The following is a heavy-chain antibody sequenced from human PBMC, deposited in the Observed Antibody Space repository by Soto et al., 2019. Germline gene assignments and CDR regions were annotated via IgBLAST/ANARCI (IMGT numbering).Heavy chain of an antibody. Sequence: ASVKDSCKASGYTFTSYAMHWVRQAPGQRLEWMGWINAGNGNTKYSQKFQGRVTITRDTSASTAYMELSSLRSEDTAVYHCARESARDYYFDYWGQGTLVTVSS. CDR3: ARESARDYYFDY. J-gene: IGHJ4*02. D-gene: IGHD2-21*02. CDR1: GYTFTSYA. V-gene: IGHV1-3*01. CDR2: INAGNGNT.